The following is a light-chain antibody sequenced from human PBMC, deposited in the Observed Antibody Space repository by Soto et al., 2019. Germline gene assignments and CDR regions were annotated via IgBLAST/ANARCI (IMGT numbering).Light chain of an antibody. Sequence: QSALTQPASVSGSPGQSITISCTGTSSDVGGYNYVSWYQQHPGKAPKLMIYDVSNRPSGISNRFSGSKSGNTASLTISGLQAEDDAYYYCSSYTSSSALDVVFGGGTKVTVL. CDR3: SSYTSSSALDVV. V-gene: IGLV2-14*01. CDR1: SSDVGGYNY. CDR2: DVS. J-gene: IGLJ2*01.